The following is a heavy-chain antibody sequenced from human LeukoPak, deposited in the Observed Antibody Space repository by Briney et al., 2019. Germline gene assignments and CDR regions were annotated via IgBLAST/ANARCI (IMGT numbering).Heavy chain of an antibody. J-gene: IGHJ3*02. V-gene: IGHV1-8*02. Sequence: ASVKVSCKASGYVFTSFGISWLRQAPGQGLEWMGWMNPNSGNTGYAQKFQGRVTMTRNTSISTAYMELSSLRSEDTAVYYCARGLVVGAEDAFDIWGQGTMVTVSS. CDR1: GYVFTSFG. D-gene: IGHD1-26*01. CDR3: ARGLVVGAEDAFDI. CDR2: MNPNSGNT.